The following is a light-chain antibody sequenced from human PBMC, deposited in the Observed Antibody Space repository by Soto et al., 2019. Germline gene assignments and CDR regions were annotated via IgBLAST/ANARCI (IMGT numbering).Light chain of an antibody. Sequence: IQMTQSPATLSVSPGERATLSCRASQTIYSNVAWYQQRPGQAPRLLIYRASARATGIPARFSGSGSGTDFTLTITSLEPEDFAVYYCQARVNWPPSITFGQGTRLEIK. V-gene: IGKV3-15*01. J-gene: IGKJ5*01. CDR2: RAS. CDR3: QARVNWPPSIT. CDR1: QTIYSN.